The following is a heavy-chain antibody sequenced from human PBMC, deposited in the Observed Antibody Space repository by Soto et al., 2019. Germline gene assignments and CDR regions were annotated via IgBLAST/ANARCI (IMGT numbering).Heavy chain of an antibody. Sequence: GASVKASSKAPGYTFTSCAINWLRQATGQGLEWMGWMNPNSGNTGYAQKFQGRVTMTRNTSISTAYMELSSLRSEDTAVYYCARGSSWYVGYWGQGTLVTVSS. CDR1: GYTFTSCA. V-gene: IGHV1-8*01. CDR3: ARGSSWYVGY. J-gene: IGHJ4*02. CDR2: MNPNSGNT. D-gene: IGHD6-13*01.